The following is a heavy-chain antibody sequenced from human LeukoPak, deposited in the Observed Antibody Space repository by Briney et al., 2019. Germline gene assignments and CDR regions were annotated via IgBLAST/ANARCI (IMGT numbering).Heavy chain of an antibody. Sequence: GGSLRLSCAASGFTFSSYEMNWVRQAPGKGLEWVSSISSSSSYIYYADSVKGRFTISRDNAKNSLYLQMNSLRAEDTAVYYCARGATGTAYYMDVWGKGTTVTVSS. CDR1: GFTFSSYE. CDR2: ISSSSSYI. D-gene: IGHD1-1*01. V-gene: IGHV3-21*01. CDR3: ARGATGTAYYMDV. J-gene: IGHJ6*03.